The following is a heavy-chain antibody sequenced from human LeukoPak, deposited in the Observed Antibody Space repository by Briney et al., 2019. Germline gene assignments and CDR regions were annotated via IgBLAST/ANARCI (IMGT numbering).Heavy chain of an antibody. Sequence: GGSLRLSCAASGFTFSSYAMHWVRQAPGKVLEWVAVISYDGSNKYYADSVKGRFTISRDNSKNTLYLRMNSLRAEDTAVYYCAKQGRDWLRDYYYYMDVWGKGTTVTISS. V-gene: IGHV3-30*04. CDR2: ISYDGSNK. CDR3: AKQGRDWLRDYYYYMDV. CDR1: GFTFSSYA. J-gene: IGHJ6*03. D-gene: IGHD3-9*01.